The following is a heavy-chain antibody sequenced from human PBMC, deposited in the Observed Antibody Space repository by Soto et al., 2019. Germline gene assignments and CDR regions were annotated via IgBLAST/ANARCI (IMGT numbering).Heavy chain of an antibody. CDR3: ARHGITMVRGVRGFDY. D-gene: IGHD3-10*01. Sequence: TLSLTCTVSGGSISSSSYYWGWIRQPPGKGLEWIGSIYYSGSTYYNPSLKSRVTISVDTSKNQFSLKLSSVTAADTAVYYCARHGITMVRGVRGFDYWGQGTLVTGSS. CDR2: IYYSGST. CDR1: GGSISSSSYY. V-gene: IGHV4-39*01. J-gene: IGHJ4*02.